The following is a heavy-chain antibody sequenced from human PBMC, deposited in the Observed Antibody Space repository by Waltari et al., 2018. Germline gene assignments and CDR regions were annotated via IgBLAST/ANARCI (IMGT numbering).Heavy chain of an antibody. CDR1: GYTLTELS. J-gene: IGHJ4*02. D-gene: IGHD3-10*01. CDR2: LDPEDGES. CDR3: ATGWGTMVRGDNY. Sequence: QVQLVQSGAEVKKPGASVKVSCKVSGYTLTELSMHWVRQAPGKGLEWMGGLDPEDGESIYEKKFQGRVTMTEDTSTDTAYMERSSLRSEDTAVYYCATGWGTMVRGDNYWGQGTLVTVSS. V-gene: IGHV1-24*01.